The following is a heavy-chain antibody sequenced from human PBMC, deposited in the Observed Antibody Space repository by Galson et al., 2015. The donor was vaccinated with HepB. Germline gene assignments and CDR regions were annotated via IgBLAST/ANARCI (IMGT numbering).Heavy chain of an antibody. Sequence: SLRLSCAASGSTLSRFGMNWVRQAPGKGLEWVSYISSSRTTIYYADSVKGRFTISRDNAKNSLYLQMNSLRAEDTAVYYCARLTTMTAINWFDPWGQGTLVTVSS. CDR1: GSTLSRFG. D-gene: IGHD4-17*01. CDR2: ISSSRTTI. CDR3: ARLTTMTAINWFDP. J-gene: IGHJ5*02. V-gene: IGHV3-48*04.